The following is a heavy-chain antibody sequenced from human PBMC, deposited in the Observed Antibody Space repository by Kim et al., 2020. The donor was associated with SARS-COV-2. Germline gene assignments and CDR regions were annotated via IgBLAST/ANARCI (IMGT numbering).Heavy chain of an antibody. V-gene: IGHV3-48*02. CDR2: ISSSSSTI. Sequence: GGSLRLSCAASGFTFSSYSMNWVRQAPGKGLEWVSYISSSSSTIYYADSVKGRFTISRDNAKNSLYLQMNSLRDEDTAGYYCARGDYDSSGYYYVPYYGMDVWGQGTTVTVSS. J-gene: IGHJ6*02. CDR3: ARGDYDSSGYYYVPYYGMDV. CDR1: GFTFSSYS. D-gene: IGHD3-22*01.